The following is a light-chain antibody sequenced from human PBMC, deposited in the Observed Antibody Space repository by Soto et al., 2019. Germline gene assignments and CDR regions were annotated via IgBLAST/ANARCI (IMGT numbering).Light chain of an antibody. CDR2: DVS. J-gene: IGLJ1*01. CDR1: SSDIGGYDC. CDR3: SSYTSNIAYKYV. V-gene: IGLV2-14*01. Sequence: QSVLTQPASVSGAAGQAITISCTGTSSDIGGYDCVSWYQQNPSKAPKLIIYDVSNRPSGVSNRFSGSKSANTASLTISGLQAEDEADYYCSSYTSNIAYKYVFGTGTKVTVL.